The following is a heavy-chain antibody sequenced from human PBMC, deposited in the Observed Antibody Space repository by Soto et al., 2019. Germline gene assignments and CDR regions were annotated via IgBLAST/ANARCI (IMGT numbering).Heavy chain of an antibody. J-gene: IGHJ4*02. CDR2: IYYSGST. V-gene: IGHV4-38-2*01. D-gene: IGHD6-13*01. Sequence: PSETLSLTCAVSGDSISSGYHWAWIRQPPGKGLEWVASIYYSGSTYYNPSLKSRVTISVDTSKNQFSLKLSSVTAADTAVYYCARQRGTQLVKEVYYFDYWGQGTLVTVSS. CDR1: GDSISSGYH. CDR3: ARQRGTQLVKEVYYFDY.